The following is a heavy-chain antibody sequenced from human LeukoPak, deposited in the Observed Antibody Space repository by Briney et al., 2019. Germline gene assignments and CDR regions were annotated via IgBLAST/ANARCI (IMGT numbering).Heavy chain of an antibody. V-gene: IGHV4-39*01. CDR2: IYYRGNT. D-gene: IGHD3-3*01. J-gene: IGHJ3*02. CDR1: RASFNGSDYC. Sequence: SETLSLACSVSRASFNGSDYCWGSVRQPPGKGLEWIGTIYYRGNTYYNPSLTSRVTISADTSKMQFSLKLTSATAADTAVYYCADMSGYLGDDVFDSWGRGTLVTVSS. CDR3: ADMSGYLGDDVFDS.